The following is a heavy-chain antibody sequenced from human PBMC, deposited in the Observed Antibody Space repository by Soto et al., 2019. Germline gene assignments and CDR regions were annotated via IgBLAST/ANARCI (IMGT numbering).Heavy chain of an antibody. CDR2: INHSGST. V-gene: IGHV4-34*01. Sequence: SETLSLTCAVYGGSFSGYYWSWIRQPPGKGLEWIGEINHSGSTNYNPSLKSRVTISVDTPKNQFSLKLSSVTAADTAVYYCARYPLVFGVVIIYYYGMDVWGQGTTVTVSS. CDR1: GGSFSGYY. CDR3: ARYPLVFGVVIIYYYGMDV. J-gene: IGHJ6*02. D-gene: IGHD3-3*01.